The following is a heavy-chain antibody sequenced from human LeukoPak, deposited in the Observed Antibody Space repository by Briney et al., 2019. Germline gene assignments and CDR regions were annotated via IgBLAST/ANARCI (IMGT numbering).Heavy chain of an antibody. J-gene: IGHJ4*02. CDR2: IYYSGST. CDR1: VGSISSSTYY. V-gene: IGHV4-39*01. CDR3: ARLQYSSGYNAY. Sequence: PSETLSLTRTVSVGSISSSTYYWGWIRQPPGKGLEWIGSIYYSGSTYYNSSLKSRVTISVDTSKNQSSLKLSSVTAADTAVYYCARLQYSSGYNAYWGQGPLVTVSS. D-gene: IGHD6-19*01.